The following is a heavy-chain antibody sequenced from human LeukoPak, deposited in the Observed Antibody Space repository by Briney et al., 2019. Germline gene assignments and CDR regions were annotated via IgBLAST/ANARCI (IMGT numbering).Heavy chain of an antibody. V-gene: IGHV3-30*04. CDR3: ARELYDDGESWFDP. Sequence: PGGSLRLSCAASGFTFRTYGMHWLRQAPGKGPEWVTFISYDGNDKKYGASVKGRFTVSSGNLKNFLYLQMNSLRVEDTAMYYCARELYDDGESWFDPWGQGTLVTVSS. J-gene: IGHJ5*02. CDR1: GFTFRTYG. CDR2: ISYDGNDK. D-gene: IGHD4-17*01.